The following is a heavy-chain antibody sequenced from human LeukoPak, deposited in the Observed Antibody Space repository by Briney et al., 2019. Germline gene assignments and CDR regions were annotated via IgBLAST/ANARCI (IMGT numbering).Heavy chain of an antibody. CDR1: GFTFSTYE. J-gene: IGHJ4*02. CDR2: ISSSGSAI. CDR3: AKSSSGWSRNYLDY. V-gene: IGHV3-48*03. Sequence: GGSLRLSCAASGFTFSTYEINWVRQAPGKGLEWVSYISSSGSAIYYADSVRGRFTISRDNAKNSLYLQMNSLRAEDTAIYYCAKSSSGWSRNYLDYWGQGTLVTVSS. D-gene: IGHD6-19*01.